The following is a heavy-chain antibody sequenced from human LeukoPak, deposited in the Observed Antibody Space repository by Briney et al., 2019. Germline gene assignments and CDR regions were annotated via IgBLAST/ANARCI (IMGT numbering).Heavy chain of an antibody. CDR3: ARGSGSSDYYYYYYMDV. Sequence: PSETLSLTCTVSGGSISSGSYYWSWIRQPAGKGLEWIGRIYTSGSTNYNPSLKSRVTISVDTSKNQFSLELSSVTAADTAVYYCARGSGSSDYYYYYYMDVWGKGTTVTVSS. CDR1: GGSISSGSYY. CDR2: IYTSGST. J-gene: IGHJ6*03. V-gene: IGHV4-61*02. D-gene: IGHD1-26*01.